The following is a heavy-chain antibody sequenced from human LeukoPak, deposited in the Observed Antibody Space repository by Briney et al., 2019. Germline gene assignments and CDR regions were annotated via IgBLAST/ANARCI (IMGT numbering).Heavy chain of an antibody. CDR2: ISYDGSNK. V-gene: IGHV3-30*18. J-gene: IGHJ4*02. CDR1: GFTFSSYG. Sequence: PGGSLRLSCAASGFTFSSYGMHWVRQAPGKGLEWVAVISYDGSNKYYADSVKGRFTISRDNSKNTLYLQMNSLRAEDTAVYYCAKENGDYGDFDYWGQGTLVTVSS. CDR3: AKENGDYGDFDY. D-gene: IGHD4-17*01.